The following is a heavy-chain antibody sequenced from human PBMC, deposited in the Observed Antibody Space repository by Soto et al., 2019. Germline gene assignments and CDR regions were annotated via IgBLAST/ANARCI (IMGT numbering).Heavy chain of an antibody. V-gene: IGHV4-59*08. CDR3: ACLDSSGIHPGVFSI. J-gene: IGHJ3*02. D-gene: IGHD2-8*01. CDR1: GGSISSYY. CDR2: IYYSGST. Sequence: SETLSLSCTVSGGSISSYYWSWIRQPPGKGLEWIGYIYYSGSTNYNPSLKSRVTISVDTSKNQFSLKLSSVTAADTAVYYCACLDSSGIHPGVFSISGQRTIVTVSS.